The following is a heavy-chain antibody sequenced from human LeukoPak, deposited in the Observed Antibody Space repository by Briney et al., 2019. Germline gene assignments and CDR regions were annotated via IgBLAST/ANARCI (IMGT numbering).Heavy chain of an antibody. D-gene: IGHD2/OR15-2a*01. CDR2: INHSGST. CDR1: GGSFSGYY. J-gene: IGHJ2*01. V-gene: IGHV4-34*01. Sequence: SETLSLTCAVYGGSFSGYYRSWIRQPPGKGLEWVGEINHSGSTNYNPYLKRRVTISLDTSKNQFALNLSSVTAADTAVYYCARDVNIVLARSYWYFDLWVRGTLVTVSS. CDR3: ARDVNIVLARSYWYFDL.